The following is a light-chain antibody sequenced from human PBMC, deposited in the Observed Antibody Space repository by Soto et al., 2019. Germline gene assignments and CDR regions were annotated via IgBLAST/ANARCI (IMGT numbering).Light chain of an antibody. CDR3: QQYNTYSRT. J-gene: IGKJ1*01. CDR1: QGIRSY. V-gene: IGKV1-9*01. Sequence: DIQLTQSPSFLSASVGDRVTITCRASQGIRSYLAWYQQTPGKAPKFLIYTASTLQSGVPSRFSGSGSGTEFTLTISSLQPDDFATYYCQQYNTYSRTFGQGTKVDIK. CDR2: TAS.